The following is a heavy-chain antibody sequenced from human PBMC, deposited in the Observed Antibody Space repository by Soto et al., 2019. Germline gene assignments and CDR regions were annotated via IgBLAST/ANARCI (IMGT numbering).Heavy chain of an antibody. CDR1: GFTFSSYA. D-gene: IGHD3-22*01. Sequence: EVQLLESGGGLVQPGGSLRLSCAASGFTFSSYAMSWVRQAPGKGLEWVSAMSGSGGSTYYADSVKGRFTISRDNPKNTLKLQMNNLRDEETTVYYCAKDPPYYYDSSGYYYGGWGQGTLVTVSS. V-gene: IGHV3-23*01. J-gene: IGHJ4*02. CDR2: MSGSGGST. CDR3: AKDPPYYYDSSGYYYGG.